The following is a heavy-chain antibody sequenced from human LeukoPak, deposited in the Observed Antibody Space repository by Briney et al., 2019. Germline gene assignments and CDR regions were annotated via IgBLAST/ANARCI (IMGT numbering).Heavy chain of an antibody. CDR2: IHYTGST. CDR3: ARTDGDCSSGLCYYAMDV. J-gene: IGHJ6*02. D-gene: IGHD2-21*02. CDR1: GGSISGSH. Sequence: PSETLSLTCLVSGGSISGSHWSWIRQRPGKGLEWIGYIHYTGSTDYNPSLRSRVTLSIDMSKNQFSLRLSSVTAADTAVYYCARTDGDCSSGLCYYAMDVWGQGTTVTVS. V-gene: IGHV4-59*01.